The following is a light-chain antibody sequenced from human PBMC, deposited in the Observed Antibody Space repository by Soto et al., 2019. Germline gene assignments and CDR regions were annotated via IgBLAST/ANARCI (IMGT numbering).Light chain of an antibody. CDR3: QQYYSYPRT. Sequence: DIQMTQSPSPLSGSVGDRVTITCRASQAISSWLAWYQQKPGKAPKLLIYKASTLKSGVPSRFSGSGSGTDFTLTISCLQSEDVATYYCQQYYSYPRTLGQGTKVDIK. CDR2: KAS. J-gene: IGKJ1*01. CDR1: QAISSW. V-gene: IGKV1-5*03.